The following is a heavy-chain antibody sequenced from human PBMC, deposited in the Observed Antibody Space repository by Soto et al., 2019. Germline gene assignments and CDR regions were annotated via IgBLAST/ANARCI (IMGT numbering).Heavy chain of an antibody. Sequence: GGSLRLSCAASGFTFSSYAMHWVRQAPGKGLEWVAVISYDGSNKYYADSVKGRFTISRDNSKNTLYLQMNSLRAEDTAVYHCAREDYGQHCFDYWGQGTLVTVSS. CDR1: GFTFSSYA. CDR3: AREDYGQHCFDY. CDR2: ISYDGSNK. V-gene: IGHV3-30-3*01. J-gene: IGHJ4*02. D-gene: IGHD3-10*01.